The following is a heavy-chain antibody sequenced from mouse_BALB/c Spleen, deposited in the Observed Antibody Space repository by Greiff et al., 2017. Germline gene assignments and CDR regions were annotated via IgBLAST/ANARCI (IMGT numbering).Heavy chain of an antibody. CDR2: IRSKSNNYAT. CDR3: VSLYGNYPYYYAMDY. CDR1: GFTFNTYA. J-gene: IGHJ4*01. V-gene: IGHV10-1*02. Sequence: EVKLMESGGGLVQPKGSLKLSCAASGFTFNTYAMNWVRQAPGKGLEWVARIRSKSNNYATYYADSVKDRFTISRDDSQSMLYLQMNNLKTEDTAMYYCVSLYGNYPYYYAMDYWGQGTSVTVSS. D-gene: IGHD2-1*01.